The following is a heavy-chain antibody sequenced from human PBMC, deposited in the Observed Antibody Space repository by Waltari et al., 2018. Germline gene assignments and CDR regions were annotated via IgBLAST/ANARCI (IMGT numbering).Heavy chain of an antibody. CDR3: ARDRGRGLYLDS. D-gene: IGHD2-15*01. Sequence: QLQLQESGPGLVQPSGPLSLTCSVSGAPMSSTHWWNWVRQPPGKGLEWIGQVHRSGRTNYNPSFAGRVTVSLDMSNNQFSLKVTSATAADTAVYYCARDRGRGLYLDSWGPGTLVNVSP. J-gene: IGHJ4*02. V-gene: IGHV4-4*02. CDR1: GAPMSSTHW. CDR2: VHRSGRT.